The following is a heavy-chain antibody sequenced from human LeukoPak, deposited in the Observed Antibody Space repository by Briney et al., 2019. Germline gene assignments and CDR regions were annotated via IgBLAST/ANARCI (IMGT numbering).Heavy chain of an antibody. D-gene: IGHD5-24*01. V-gene: IGHV3-7*01. Sequence: PGGSLRLSCAASGFTFSNYWMSWFRPAPGKGLEWVANIKQDGSGKYYVDSVKGRFTISRDNAKNSLYLQMNSLRAEDTAVYYCARQRRGGYKYYYYYYMDVWGKGTTVTVSS. CDR2: IKQDGSGK. J-gene: IGHJ6*03. CDR3: ARQRRGGYKYYYYYYMDV. CDR1: GFTFSNYW.